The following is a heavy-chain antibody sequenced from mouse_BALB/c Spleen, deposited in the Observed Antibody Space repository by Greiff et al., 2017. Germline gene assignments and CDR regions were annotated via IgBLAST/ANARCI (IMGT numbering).Heavy chain of an antibody. D-gene: IGHD2-1*01. J-gene: IGHJ3*01. V-gene: IGHV1-14*01. CDR1: GYTFTSYV. CDR3: ARGGGNYEAWFAY. CDR2: INPYNDGT. Sequence: VHVKQSGPELVKPGASVKMSCKASGYTFTSYVMHWVKQKPGQGLEWIGYINPYNDGTKYNEKFKGKATLTSDKSSSTAYMELSSLTSEDSAVYYCARGGGNYEAWFAYWGQGTLVTVSA.